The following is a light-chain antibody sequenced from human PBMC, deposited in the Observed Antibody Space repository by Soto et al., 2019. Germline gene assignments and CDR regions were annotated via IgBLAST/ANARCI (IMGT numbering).Light chain of an antibody. V-gene: IGKV3-11*01. CDR1: QSVSSY. CDR3: QQRHMWPLT. J-gene: IGKJ4*01. CDR2: DAS. Sequence: EIVLTQSPATLSLSPGDTATLSCRPSQSVSSYLAWYQQRPGQAPRLLIWDASNRATGIPARFSGSGSGTVFTLTISSLAFEDSEVYYCQQRHMWPLTFGGGTKVEIQ.